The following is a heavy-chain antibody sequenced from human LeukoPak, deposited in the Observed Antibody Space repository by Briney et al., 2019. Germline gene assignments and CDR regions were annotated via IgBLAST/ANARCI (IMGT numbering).Heavy chain of an antibody. Sequence: PGGSLRLSCAAPGFMFHDYAIHWVRQAPGKGLEWVSLISGDGGSTFYADSVKGRFTISRDNSKNSLYLQMNSLRGDDTALYYCARESKSSGWYDYWGQGTLVTVSS. V-gene: IGHV3-43*02. CDR3: ARESKSSGWYDY. CDR1: GFMFHDYA. D-gene: IGHD6-19*01. J-gene: IGHJ4*02. CDR2: ISGDGGST.